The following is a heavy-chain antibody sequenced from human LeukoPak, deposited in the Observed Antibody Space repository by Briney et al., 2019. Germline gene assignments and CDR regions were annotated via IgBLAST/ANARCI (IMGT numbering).Heavy chain of an antibody. J-gene: IGHJ6*03. CDR3: ARCTTDYYYMDV. CDR1: GGTFSSYA. CDR2: IIPIFGTA. V-gene: IGHV1-69*05. Sequence: SVKVSCKASGGTFSSYAISWVRQAPGQGLEWMGRIIPIFGTANYAQKFQGRVTLTTDESTSTAYMELSSLRSEDTAVYYCARCTTDYYYMDVWGKGTTVTVSS. D-gene: IGHD4-17*01.